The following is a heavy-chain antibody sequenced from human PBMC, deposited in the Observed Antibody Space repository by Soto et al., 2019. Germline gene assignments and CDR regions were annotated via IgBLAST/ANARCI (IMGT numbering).Heavy chain of an antibody. J-gene: IGHJ4*02. CDR3: AVHGPVAPSDYFDY. V-gene: IGHV2-5*02. CDR1: GFSLSSSGVG. CDR2: IYWDADK. D-gene: IGHD2-2*01. Sequence: QITLKESGPTLVKPTQTLTLTCTFSGFSLSSSGVGVAWIRQPPGKALEWLALIYWDADKRYSPSLKNRLTITKDTSKNQVVLTVTNMDPVDTATYFCAVHGPVAPSDYFDYWGQGTLVTVSS.